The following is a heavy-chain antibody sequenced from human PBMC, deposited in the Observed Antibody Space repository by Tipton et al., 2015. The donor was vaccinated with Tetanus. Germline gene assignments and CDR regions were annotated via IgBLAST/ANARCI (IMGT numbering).Heavy chain of an antibody. Sequence: TLSLTCIVSGGSLRSSDYYGAWVRQSPVKGLEWIGNIYYSGSTDYNPSLKSRVAISVDTSKNQFSLKLSSVTAADTAVYYCARTWGVWVTSIDAFDIWGQGTKVAVSS. J-gene: IGHJ3*02. D-gene: IGHD3-16*01. CDR1: GGSLRSSDYY. CDR2: IYYSGST. CDR3: ARTWGVWVTSIDAFDI. V-gene: IGHV4-39*01.